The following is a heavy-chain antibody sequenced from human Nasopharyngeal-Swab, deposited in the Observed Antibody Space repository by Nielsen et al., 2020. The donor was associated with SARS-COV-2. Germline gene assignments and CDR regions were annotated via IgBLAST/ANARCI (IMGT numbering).Heavy chain of an antibody. CDR2: IWYDGSNK. CDR1: GFVISCFG. V-gene: IGHV3-33*01. J-gene: IGHJ4*02. Sequence: ASRGFVISCFGMHWVRHAPGKGLEWVAVIWYDGSNKYYADSVKGRFTISRDNSKNTLYLQMNSLRAEDTAVYYCARDFPFGGDVIYWGQGTLVTVSS. D-gene: IGHD3-10*01. CDR3: ARDFPFGGDVIY.